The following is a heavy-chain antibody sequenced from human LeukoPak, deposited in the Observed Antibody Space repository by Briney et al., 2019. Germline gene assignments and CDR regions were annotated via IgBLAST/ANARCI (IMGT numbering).Heavy chain of an antibody. J-gene: IGHJ4*02. Sequence: GGSLRLSCAASGFIFSSYSMNWVRQAPGKGLEWVSSISATGNYIYYADSVKGRFTISRDNAKNSLYLRMNSLRAEDTAVYYCARDRSGYTFDDWGQGTLVTVSS. CDR1: GFIFSSYS. V-gene: IGHV3-21*01. CDR2: ISATGNYI. CDR3: ARDRSGYTFDD. D-gene: IGHD5-18*01.